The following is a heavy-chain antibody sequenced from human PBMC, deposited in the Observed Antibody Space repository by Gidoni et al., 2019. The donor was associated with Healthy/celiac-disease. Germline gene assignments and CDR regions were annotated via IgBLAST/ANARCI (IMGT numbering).Heavy chain of an antibody. D-gene: IGHD6-13*01. J-gene: IGHJ4*02. CDR1: CFTFSSYA. CDR2: ISYDGSNK. Sequence: QVQLLESGVVVVPPGWSLRLSCAASCFTFSSYAMHWVRQAPGKGLEWVAVISYDGSNKYYADSVKGRFTISRDNSKNTLYLQMNSLRAEDTAVYYCARDTDLIAEYYFDYWGQGTLVTVSS. V-gene: IGHV3-30-3*01. CDR3: ARDTDLIAEYYFDY.